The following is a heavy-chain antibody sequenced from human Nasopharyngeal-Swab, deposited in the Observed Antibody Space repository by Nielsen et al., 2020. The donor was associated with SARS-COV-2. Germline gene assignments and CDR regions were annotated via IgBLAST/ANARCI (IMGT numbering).Heavy chain of an antibody. Sequence: SLKISCAASGFTFDDYAMHWVRQAPGKGLEWVSGISWNSGSIGYADSVKGRFTISRDSAKNSLNLQMNSLRVEDTAVYYCARGRGTYYYDSSGYSHFDYWGQGTLVTVSS. CDR2: ISWNSGSI. J-gene: IGHJ4*02. CDR3: ARGRGTYYYDSSGYSHFDY. V-gene: IGHV3-9*01. CDR1: GFTFDDYA. D-gene: IGHD3-22*01.